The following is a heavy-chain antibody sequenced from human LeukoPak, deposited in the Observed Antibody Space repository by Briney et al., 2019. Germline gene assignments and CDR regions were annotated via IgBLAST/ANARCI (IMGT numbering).Heavy chain of an antibody. CDR3: ARWGYCSSTSCYAPTYYYYYYMDV. CDR2: INHSGST. Sequence: SETLSLTCAVYGGSFSGYYWSWIRQPPGKGLEWIGEINHSGSTNYNPSLKSRVTISVDTSKNQFSLKLSSVTAADTAVYYCARWGYCSSTSCYAPTYYYYYYMDVWGKGTTVTISS. J-gene: IGHJ6*03. V-gene: IGHV4-34*01. CDR1: GGSFSGYY. D-gene: IGHD2-2*01.